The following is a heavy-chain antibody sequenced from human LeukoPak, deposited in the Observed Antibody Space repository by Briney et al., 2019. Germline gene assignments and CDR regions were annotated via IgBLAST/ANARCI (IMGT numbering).Heavy chain of an antibody. CDR2: MDPNSGNT. Sequence: ASVKVSCKASGYTFTSYDINWVRQATGQGLEWMGWMDPNSGNTGYAQKFQGRVTITRNTSISTAYMELSSLRSEDTAVYYCDQMGQYHTASDAFDIWGQGTMVTVS. CDR1: GYTFTSYD. V-gene: IGHV1-8*03. CDR3: DQMGQYHTASDAFDI. J-gene: IGHJ3*02. D-gene: IGHD2-2*01.